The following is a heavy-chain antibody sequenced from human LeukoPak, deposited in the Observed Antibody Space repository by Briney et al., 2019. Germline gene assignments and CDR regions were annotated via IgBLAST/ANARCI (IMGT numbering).Heavy chain of an antibody. CDR2: ISGSGGST. D-gene: IGHD2-15*01. J-gene: IGHJ4*02. Sequence: GGSLRLSCAASGFTFSSYAMSWVRQAPGKGLEWVSAISGSGGSTYYADSVKGRFTISRDNSKNTLYLQMNSQRAEDTAVYYCAKDHEGSCSGGSCYSTFDYWGQGTLVTVSS. CDR1: GFTFSSYA. V-gene: IGHV3-23*01. CDR3: AKDHEGSCSGGSCYSTFDY.